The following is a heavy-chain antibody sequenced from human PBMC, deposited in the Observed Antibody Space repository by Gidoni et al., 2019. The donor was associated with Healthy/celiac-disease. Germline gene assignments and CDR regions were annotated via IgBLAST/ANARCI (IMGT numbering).Heavy chain of an antibody. J-gene: IGHJ6*02. V-gene: IGHV1-2*02. Sequence: QVQLVQSGAEVKKPGASVKVSCKASGYTFTGYYMHWVRQAPGQGLEWMGWINPNRGGTNYAQKFQGRVTMTRDTSISTAYMELSRLRSDDTAVYYCARDGDPYCSSTSCYQGYYGMDVWGQGTTVTVSS. D-gene: IGHD2-2*01. CDR2: INPNRGGT. CDR1: GYTFTGYY. CDR3: ARDGDPYCSSTSCYQGYYGMDV.